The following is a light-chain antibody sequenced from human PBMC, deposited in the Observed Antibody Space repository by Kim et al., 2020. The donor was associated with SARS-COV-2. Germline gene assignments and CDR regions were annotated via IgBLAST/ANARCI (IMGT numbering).Light chain of an antibody. J-gene: IGLJ2*01. CDR2: EVS. CDR3: YSYAGTSTL. CDR1: SSDVGSYNP. V-gene: IGLV2-23*02. Sequence: QSVLTQPASVSGSPGQSITISCTGTSSDVGSYNPVSWYQQHPGKAPKVMIYEVSKRPSGVSNRFSGSKSGNTASLTISGLQAEDEADYNCYSYAGTSTLFGGGTQLTVL.